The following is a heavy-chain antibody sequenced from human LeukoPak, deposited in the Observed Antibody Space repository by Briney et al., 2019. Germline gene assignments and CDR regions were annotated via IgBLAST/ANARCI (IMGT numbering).Heavy chain of an antibody. V-gene: IGHV3-33*01. Sequence: GRSLRLSCAASGFTFSSYGMHWVRQAPGKGLEWVAVIWYDGSNKYYADSVKGRFTISRDNSKNTLYLQMNSLRAEDTAVYYCAREPGVVVPAASSAARPSYYYYGMDVWGQGTTVTVSS. CDR2: IWYDGSNK. CDR3: AREPGVVVPAASSAARPSYYYYGMDV. D-gene: IGHD2-2*01. J-gene: IGHJ6*02. CDR1: GFTFSSYG.